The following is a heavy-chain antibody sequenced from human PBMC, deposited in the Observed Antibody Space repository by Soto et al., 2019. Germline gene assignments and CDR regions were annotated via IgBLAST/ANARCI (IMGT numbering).Heavy chain of an antibody. CDR2: IYQSGVT. V-gene: IGHV4-30-2*01. Sequence: PSETLSLTCNMSGGSYSISTYSWSWIRQPPGKALQRIGFIYQSGVTSYNPSLASRVSISLDRSNNQCSLKLKSVTAADTAVYFCAGMPYTSGLRFDPWGPGTLVTVSS. J-gene: IGHJ5*02. CDR3: AGMPYTSGLRFDP. D-gene: IGHD6-19*01. CDR1: GGSYSISTYS.